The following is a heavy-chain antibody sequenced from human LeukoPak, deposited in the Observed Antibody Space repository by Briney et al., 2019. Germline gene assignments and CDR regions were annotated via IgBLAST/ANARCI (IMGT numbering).Heavy chain of an antibody. Sequence: LRLSCADSGFTFSDYYMSWIRQPPGKGLEWIGSIYYSGSTYYNPSLKSRVTISVDTSKNQFSLKPSSVTAADTAVYYCARGKWELVALDIWGQGTMVTVSS. D-gene: IGHD1-26*01. J-gene: IGHJ3*02. CDR1: GFTFSDYY. CDR2: IYYSGST. CDR3: ARGKWELVALDI. V-gene: IGHV4-38-2*01.